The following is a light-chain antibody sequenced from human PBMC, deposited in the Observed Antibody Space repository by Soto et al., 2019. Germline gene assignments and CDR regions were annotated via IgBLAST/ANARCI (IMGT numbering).Light chain of an antibody. V-gene: IGKV1-5*01. CDR2: DSS. CDR3: QQYDSYSWT. CDR1: QSIRKW. Sequence: DIQMTQFPSTLSASVGDRVTITCRASQSIRKWLAWYQQKPGKAPKLLIYDSSSLQSGVPSRFSGSGSGTEFTLTITSLQRDDFATYSCQQYDSYSWTFGQGTKVEIK. J-gene: IGKJ1*01.